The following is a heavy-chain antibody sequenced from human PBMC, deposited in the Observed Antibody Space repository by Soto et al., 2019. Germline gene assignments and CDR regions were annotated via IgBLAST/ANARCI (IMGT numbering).Heavy chain of an antibody. CDR1: GFTFDDYA. J-gene: IGHJ3*02. V-gene: IGHV3-9*01. Sequence: GGSLRLSCAASGFTFDDYAMHWVRQAPWKGLEWVSGISWNSGSIGYADSVKGRFTISRDNAKNSLYLQMNSLRAEDTALYYCAKDTGGDYGSGENAFDIWGQGTMVTVSS. CDR2: ISWNSGSI. CDR3: AKDTGGDYGSGENAFDI. D-gene: IGHD3-10*01.